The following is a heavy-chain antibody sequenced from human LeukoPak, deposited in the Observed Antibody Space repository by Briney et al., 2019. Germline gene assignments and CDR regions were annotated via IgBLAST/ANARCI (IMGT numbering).Heavy chain of an antibody. Sequence: ASVKVSCKASGGTFSSYAISWVRQATGQGLEWMGWMNPNSGNTGYAQKFQGRVTMTRNTSISTAYMELSSLRSEDTAVYYCARSRSGSYPGWFDPWGQGTLVTVSS. V-gene: IGHV1-8*01. CDR1: GGTFSSYA. CDR3: ARSRSGSYPGWFDP. D-gene: IGHD3-10*01. J-gene: IGHJ5*02. CDR2: MNPNSGNT.